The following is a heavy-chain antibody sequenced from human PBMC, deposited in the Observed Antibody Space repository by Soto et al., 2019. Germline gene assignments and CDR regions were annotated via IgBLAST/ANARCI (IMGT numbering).Heavy chain of an antibody. V-gene: IGHV1-8*01. CDR2: MNPNSGNT. D-gene: IGHD3-3*01. CDR1: GYTFTSYD. Sequence: ASVKVSCQASGYTFTSYDINWVRQATGQGLEWMGWMNPNSGNTGYAQKFQGRVTMTRKPSISTAYMELSSLRSEDTAVYYCATSKGCGRFVPYYYYSYLDAWGQRTMVTVSS. CDR3: ATSKGCGRFVPYYYYSYLDA. J-gene: IGHJ6*03.